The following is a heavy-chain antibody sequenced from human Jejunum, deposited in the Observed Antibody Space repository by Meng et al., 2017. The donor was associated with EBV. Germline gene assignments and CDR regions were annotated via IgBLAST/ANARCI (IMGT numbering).Heavy chain of an antibody. CDR1: GDSVSSDGAA. Sequence: VPLQQSGPGLVKPPQTPSLACAISGDSVSSDGAAWNWIRQSPSRGLEWLGRTFYRSRWFYDYAPSVKSRITINSDTSKNQFSLHLDSVTPEDTAVYYCARDGPQSLSSFDYWGQGTLVTVSS. V-gene: IGHV6-1*01. CDR2: TFYRSRWFY. D-gene: IGHD6-6*01. J-gene: IGHJ4*02. CDR3: ARDGPQSLSSFDY.